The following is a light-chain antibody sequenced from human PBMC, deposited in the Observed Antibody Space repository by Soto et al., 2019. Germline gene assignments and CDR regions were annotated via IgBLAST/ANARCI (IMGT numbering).Light chain of an antibody. CDR1: QGVTTN. Sequence: EILMTQSPATLSVSPGERVTLSCRAGQGVTTNFAWYQQKSGQSPRLLIYGASVRATGIPARFSGSGSGTDFTLTISSLEPEDFAVYYCQEGTYWPAFGGGTKVDIK. V-gene: IGKV3D-15*01. CDR3: QEGTYWPA. J-gene: IGKJ4*01. CDR2: GAS.